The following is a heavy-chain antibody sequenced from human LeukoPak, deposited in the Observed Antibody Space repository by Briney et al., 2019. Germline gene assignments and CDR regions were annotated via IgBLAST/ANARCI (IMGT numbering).Heavy chain of an antibody. Sequence: ASVKVSCEAPGGTFSSYAISWVRQAPGQGLEWMGGIIPIFGTANYAQKFQGRVTITADESTSTAYMELSSLRSEDTAVYYCARSPSSSWYYYYYYMDVWGKGTTVTISS. D-gene: IGHD6-13*01. CDR2: IIPIFGTA. J-gene: IGHJ6*03. CDR3: ARSPSSSWYYYYYYMDV. V-gene: IGHV1-69*13. CDR1: GGTFSSYA.